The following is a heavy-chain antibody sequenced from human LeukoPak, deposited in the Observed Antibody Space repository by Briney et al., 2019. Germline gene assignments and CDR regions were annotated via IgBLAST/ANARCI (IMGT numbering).Heavy chain of an antibody. V-gene: IGHV3-53*01. CDR2: IYSSGST. Sequence: PGGSLRLSCAASGFTVTSNSMSWVRQAPGKGLEWVSVIYSSGSTHFADSVKGRFSISRDNSKNTLYLLMSSLGLEDTAVYYCARESYGGAWGQGTLVTVSS. CDR1: GFTVTSNS. D-gene: IGHD1-26*01. J-gene: IGHJ4*02. CDR3: ARESYGGA.